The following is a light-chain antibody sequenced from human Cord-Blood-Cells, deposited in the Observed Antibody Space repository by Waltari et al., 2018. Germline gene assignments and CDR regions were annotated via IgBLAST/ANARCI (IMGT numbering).Light chain of an antibody. J-gene: IGLJ2*01. CDR2: EVS. V-gene: IGLV2-8*01. Sequence: QSALTQPPSASGSPGQSVTIPCTGTSRDGGGYNYVSWYQQHPGKAPKLMIYEVSKRPSGVPDRFSGSKSGNTASLTVSGLQAEDEADYYCSSYAGSNVVFGGGTKLTVL. CDR3: SSYAGSNVV. CDR1: SRDGGGYNY.